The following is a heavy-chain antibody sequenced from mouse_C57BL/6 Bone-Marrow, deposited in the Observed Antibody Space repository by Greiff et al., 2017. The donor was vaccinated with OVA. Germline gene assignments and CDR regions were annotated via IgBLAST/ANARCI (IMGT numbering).Heavy chain of an antibody. CDR1: GYTFTSYG. V-gene: IGHV1-81*01. Sequence: VKLMESGAELARPGASVKLSCKASGYTFTSYGISWVKQRTGQGLEWIGEIYPRSGNTYYNEKFKGKATLTADKSSSTAYMELRSLTSEDSAVYFCARGEGYGGNYYFDYWGQGTTLTVSS. CDR3: ARGEGYGGNYYFDY. J-gene: IGHJ2*01. D-gene: IGHD2-2*01. CDR2: IYPRSGNT.